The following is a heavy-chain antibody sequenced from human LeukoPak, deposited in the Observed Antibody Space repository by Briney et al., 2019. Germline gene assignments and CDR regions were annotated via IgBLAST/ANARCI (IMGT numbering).Heavy chain of an antibody. D-gene: IGHD6-19*01. CDR2: IYTSGST. Sequence: SETLSLTCTVSGGSISSYYWSWIRQPAGKGLEWIGRIYTSGSTNYNPSLKSRVTMSVDTSKNQFSLKLSSVTAADTAVYYCARHPHASGWYSGIFDYWGQGTLVTVSS. V-gene: IGHV4-4*07. J-gene: IGHJ4*02. CDR1: GGSISSYY. CDR3: ARHPHASGWYSGIFDY.